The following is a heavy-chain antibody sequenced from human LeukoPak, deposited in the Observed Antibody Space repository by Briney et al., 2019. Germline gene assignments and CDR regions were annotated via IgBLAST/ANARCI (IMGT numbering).Heavy chain of an antibody. Sequence: SGGSLSLSCAASGFTVSSYYMSWVRLAPGKGLEWVSVIYSGGNTYYADSVKGRFTISRDNSKNTLYLQMDSLRVEDTAVYYCEAGIGDYWGQGALLTVSS. CDR3: EAGIGDY. CDR1: GFTVSSYY. V-gene: IGHV3-53*01. J-gene: IGHJ4*02. CDR2: IYSGGNT. D-gene: IGHD6-13*01.